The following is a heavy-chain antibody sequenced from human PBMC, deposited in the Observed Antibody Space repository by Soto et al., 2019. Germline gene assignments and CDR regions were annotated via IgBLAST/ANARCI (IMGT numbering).Heavy chain of an antibody. CDR3: ARGHRSAASSWLYYYYYYGMDV. D-gene: IGHD6-13*01. CDR2: ISSSSSYT. CDR1: GFTFSDYY. J-gene: IGHJ6*02. V-gene: IGHV3-11*05. Sequence: GGSLRLSCAASGFTFSDYYMSWIRQAPGKGLEWVSYISSSSSYTNYADSVKGRFTISRDNAKNSLYLQMNSLRSEDTAVYYCARGHRSAASSWLYYYYYYGMDVWGQGTTVTVSS.